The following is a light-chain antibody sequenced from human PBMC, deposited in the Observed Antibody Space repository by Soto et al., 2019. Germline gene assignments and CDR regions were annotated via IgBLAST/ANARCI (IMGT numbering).Light chain of an antibody. CDR2: EVF. J-gene: IGLJ1*01. V-gene: IGLV2-14*01. CDR1: NSEVGGYNY. Sequence: QSALTPPASVSGSPGQSITIPCTGTNSEVGGYNYVSWYQHHPGKAPKLMIYEVFNRPSGVSSRFSGSKSGSTASLTISGLQAEDEADYYCSSYTTTNTLYVFGTGTKLTVL. CDR3: SSYTTTNTLYV.